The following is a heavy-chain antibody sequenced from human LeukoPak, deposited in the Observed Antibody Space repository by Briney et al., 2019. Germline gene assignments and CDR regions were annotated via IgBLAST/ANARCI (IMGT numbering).Heavy chain of an antibody. CDR2: ISDSGGAT. Sequence: GGSLRLSCAASGFTFSNYSMSWIRQAPGKGLEWVSAISDSGGATNYADSVKGRFTTSKDNTKNTLYLQMNSLRAEDTVVFYCAKKSCSGGSCNFDYWGQGTLVTVSS. V-gene: IGHV3-23*01. CDR1: GFTFSNYS. D-gene: IGHD2-15*01. J-gene: IGHJ4*02. CDR3: AKKSCSGGSCNFDY.